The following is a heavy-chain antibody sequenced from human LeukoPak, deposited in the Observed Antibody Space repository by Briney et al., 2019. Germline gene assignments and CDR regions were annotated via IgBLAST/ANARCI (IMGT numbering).Heavy chain of an antibody. D-gene: IGHD2-2*01. CDR2: IYTSRST. J-gene: IGHJ6*03. CDR1: GGSISAEF. V-gene: IGHV4-4*07. CDR3: ARGIYCSSNTCYYYYYYMDV. Sequence: SQTLSLTSAVSGGSISAEFGSWILQPAGKGLKWFGRIYTSRSTNYKPSIKSRVIMSLDTSKNQFSLKLSSVTAADTAVYYCARGIYCSSNTCYYYYYYMDVWGKGTTVTVSS.